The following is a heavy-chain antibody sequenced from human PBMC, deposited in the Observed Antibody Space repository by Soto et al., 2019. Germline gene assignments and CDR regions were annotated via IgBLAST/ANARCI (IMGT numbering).Heavy chain of an antibody. J-gene: IGHJ4*02. V-gene: IGHV1-2*02. Sequence: ASVKVSCKASGYSFTGHYIHWVRQAPEQGPEWMGEICPESGATRYAQKFQGRVTITMDTSITTVYMELNNLRPDDTAIYYCGRGRSGQIVVFYWGQGTPVTVSS. CDR1: GYSFTGHY. D-gene: IGHD1-26*01. CDR3: GRGRSGQIVVFY. CDR2: ICPESGAT.